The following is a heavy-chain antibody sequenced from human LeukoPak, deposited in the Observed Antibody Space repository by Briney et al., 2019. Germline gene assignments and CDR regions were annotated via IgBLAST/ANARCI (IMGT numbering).Heavy chain of an antibody. D-gene: IGHD6-13*01. Sequence: AGGSLRLSCTASGFTFSSYSMNWVRQAPGKGLEWVATITQDGSGKYHVDSVKGRFTISRDNSKNTLYLQMNSLRGDDTAIYYCARELAAWGQGTLVTVSS. CDR3: ARELAA. V-gene: IGHV3-7*01. CDR2: ITQDGSGK. J-gene: IGHJ4*02. CDR1: GFTFSSYS.